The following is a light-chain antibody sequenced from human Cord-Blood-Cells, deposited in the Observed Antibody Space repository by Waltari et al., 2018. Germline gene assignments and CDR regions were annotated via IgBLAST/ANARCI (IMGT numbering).Light chain of an antibody. V-gene: IGKV1-9*01. Sequence: IQLMQSQSFPSASVGARITITCRSSQGISSYLAWYQQKPGKAPKLLIYAASTLQRGVPSRFSGSGSGTEFTLTISSLQPEDFATYYCQQLNSYPYTFGQGTKLEIK. CDR1: QGISSY. CDR2: AAS. J-gene: IGKJ2*01. CDR3: QQLNSYPYT.